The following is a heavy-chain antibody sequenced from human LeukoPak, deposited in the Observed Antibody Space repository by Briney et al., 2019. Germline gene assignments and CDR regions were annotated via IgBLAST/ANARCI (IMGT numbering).Heavy chain of an antibody. J-gene: IGHJ4*02. CDR2: ISYDGSNK. D-gene: IGHD3-10*01. CDR3: ARVRGDFDY. V-gene: IGHV3-30-3*01. CDR1: GFTFSSYA. Sequence: GRSLRLSCAASGFTFSSYAMHWVRQAPGKGLGWVAVISYDGSNKYYADSVKGRFTISRDNSKNTLYLQMNSLRAEDTAVYYCARVRGDFDYWGQGTLVTVSS.